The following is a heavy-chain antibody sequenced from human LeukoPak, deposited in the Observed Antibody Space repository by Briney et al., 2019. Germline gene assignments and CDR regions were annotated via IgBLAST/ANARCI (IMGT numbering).Heavy chain of an antibody. CDR2: ISSSSSYT. V-gene: IGHV3-11*06. CDR3: ARGLTAESYYYYGVDV. Sequence: KPGGSLRLSCAASGFTFSDYYMSWIRQAPGKGLEWVSYISSSSSYTNYADSVKGRFTISRDNAKNSLYLQMNSLRAEDTAVYYCARGLTAESYYYYGVDVWGQGTTVTVSS. J-gene: IGHJ6*02. D-gene: IGHD7-27*01. CDR1: GFTFSDYY.